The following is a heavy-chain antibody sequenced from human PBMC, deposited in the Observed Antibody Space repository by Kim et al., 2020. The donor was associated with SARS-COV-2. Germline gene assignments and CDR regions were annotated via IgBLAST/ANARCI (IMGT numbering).Heavy chain of an antibody. CDR1: GGTFSSYA. CDR3: ARDSRYSSGWTSRGGMDV. CDR2: IIPIFGTA. D-gene: IGHD6-19*01. V-gene: IGHV1-69*13. J-gene: IGHJ6*02. Sequence: SVKVSCKASGGTFSSYAISWVRQAPGQGLEWMGGIIPIFGTANYAQKFQGRVTITADESTSTAYMELSSLRSEDTAVYYCARDSRYSSGWTSRGGMDVWGQGTTVTVSS.